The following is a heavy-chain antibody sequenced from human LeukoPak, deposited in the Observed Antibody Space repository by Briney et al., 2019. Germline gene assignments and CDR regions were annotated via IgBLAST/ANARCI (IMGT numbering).Heavy chain of an antibody. D-gene: IGHD3-9*01. CDR3: ARGFYFLSPTPDY. V-gene: IGHV3-66*01. J-gene: IGHJ4*02. CDR1: GFTVSSNY. CDR2: IYSGGST. Sequence: GGSLRLFCAASGFTVSSNYMSWVRQAPGKGLEWVTVIYSGGSTYYADSVKGRFTISRDNSKNTLYLQMKSLRAEDTAVYYCARGFYFLSPTPDYWGQGTLVTVSS.